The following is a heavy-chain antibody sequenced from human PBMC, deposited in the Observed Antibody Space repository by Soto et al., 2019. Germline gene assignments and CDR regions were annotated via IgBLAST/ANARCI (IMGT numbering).Heavy chain of an antibody. CDR1: GYTFTAYH. CDR2: INPKFGDT. Sequence: QVQLVQSGAEEKEPGDSVRVSCEASGYTFTAYHIHWVRQAPGQGLEWMGWINPKFGDTTYAQDFQGRVSMTRDMSISTVYMELSRLTSDDTAIYYCARNMDYYYGRGSGNGHGVWGQGTTVTVFS. J-gene: IGHJ6*02. V-gene: IGHV1-2*02. D-gene: IGHD3-10*02. CDR3: ARNMDYYYGRGSGNGHGV.